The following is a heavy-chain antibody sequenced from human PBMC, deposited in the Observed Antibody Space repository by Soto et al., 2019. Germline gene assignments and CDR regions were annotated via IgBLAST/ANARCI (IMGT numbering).Heavy chain of an antibody. J-gene: IGHJ6*02. CDR2: INGGNGYA. CDR3: ARATYTSGGSPTFAMDV. V-gene: IGHV1-3*01. Sequence: ASVKVSCKASGYTFSSNAIHWVRQAPGQELEWMGWINGGNGYAKYSQDIQDRVTLTRDASASTTYMELSSLRSEDTAIFYCARATYTSGGSPTFAMDVWGQGTTVTVSS. D-gene: IGHD3-10*01. CDR1: GYTFSSNA.